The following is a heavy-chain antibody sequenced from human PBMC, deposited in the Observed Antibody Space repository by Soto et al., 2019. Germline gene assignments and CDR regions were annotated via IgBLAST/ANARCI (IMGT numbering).Heavy chain of an antibody. J-gene: IGHJ4*02. CDR2: IWYDGSNK. CDR3: ARDILGGYYGPPGFDY. Sequence: GGSLRLSCAASGFTFSSYGMHWVRQAPGKGLEWVAVIWYDGSNKYYADSVKGRFTISRDNSKNTLYLQMNSLRAEDTAVYYCARDILGGYYGPPGFDYWGRGTLVTVSS. D-gene: IGHD3-22*01. V-gene: IGHV3-33*01. CDR1: GFTFSSYG.